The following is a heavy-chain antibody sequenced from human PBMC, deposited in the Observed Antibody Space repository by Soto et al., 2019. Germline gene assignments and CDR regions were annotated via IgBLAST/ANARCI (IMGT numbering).Heavy chain of an antibody. J-gene: IGHJ4*02. CDR3: AHSPSSGGTCYLFDY. V-gene: IGHV2-5*02. CDR2: IYWDDVQ. D-gene: IGHD2-15*01. CDR1: GFSLSTSGVG. Sequence: QITLRESGPTLVKPTQTLTLTCTISGFSLSTSGVGVGWIRQPPGKSLEWLALIYWDDVQRYSPSLKTRLTITKHTSRSQVVLTMANMDPVDTATYYCAHSPSSGGTCYLFDYWGQGTLVTVSS.